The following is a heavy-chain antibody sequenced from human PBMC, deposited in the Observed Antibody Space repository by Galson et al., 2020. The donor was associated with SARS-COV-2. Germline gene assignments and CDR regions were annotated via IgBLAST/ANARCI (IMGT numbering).Heavy chain of an antibody. CDR1: GGSISSYY. J-gene: IGHJ6*03. Sequence: SETLSLTCTVSGGSISSYYWSWIRQPPGKGLEWIGYIYYSGSTNYNPSLKSRVTISVDTSKNQFSLKLSSVTAADTAVYYCARAGGVNFDWLLSAALDYYYMDVWGKGTTVTVS. CDR2: IYYSGST. V-gene: IGHV4-59*08. D-gene: IGHD3-9*01. CDR3: ARAGGVNFDWLLSAALDYYYMDV.